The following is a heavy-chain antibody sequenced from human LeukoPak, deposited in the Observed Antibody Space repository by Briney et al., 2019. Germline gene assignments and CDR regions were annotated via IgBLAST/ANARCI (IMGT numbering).Heavy chain of an antibody. D-gene: IGHD6-6*01. CDR3: ARGYSSSSYYYGTDV. Sequence: QKFQGRVTITADESTSTAYMELSSLRSEDTAVYYCARGYSSSSYYYGTDVWGQGTTVTVSS. V-gene: IGHV1-69*01. J-gene: IGHJ6*02.